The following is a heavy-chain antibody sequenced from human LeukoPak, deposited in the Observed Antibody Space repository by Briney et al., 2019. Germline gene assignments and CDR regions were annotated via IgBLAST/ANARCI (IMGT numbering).Heavy chain of an antibody. D-gene: IGHD2-21*02. J-gene: IGHJ4*02. CDR1: GFPFSDYS. Sequence: GGSLRLSCTASGFPFSDYSMNWVRQAPGKGLEWISYIGISSGNTKYADSVKGRFTISADNTKNSLYLQMNSLRVEDTAVYYCARDLAPYCGGDCYSGADYWGQGTLVTVSS. V-gene: IGHV3-48*04. CDR3: ARDLAPYCGGDCYSGADY. CDR2: IGISSGNT.